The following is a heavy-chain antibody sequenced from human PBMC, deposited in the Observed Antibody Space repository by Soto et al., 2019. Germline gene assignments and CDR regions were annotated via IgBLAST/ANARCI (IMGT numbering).Heavy chain of an antibody. CDR2: IDPSDSYT. J-gene: IGHJ5*02. CDR3: ASHPYASSGYYHNWFDP. CDR1: GYSFTRYW. Sequence: EVQLVQSGAEVKKPGESLRISCKGSGYSFTRYWIYWVRQMPGKGLEWMGRIDPSDSYTNYSPSFQGHVTISADKSISTAYLQWRSLKASDTAMYYCASHPYASSGYYHNWFDPWGQGTLVTVSS. D-gene: IGHD3-22*01. V-gene: IGHV5-10-1*01.